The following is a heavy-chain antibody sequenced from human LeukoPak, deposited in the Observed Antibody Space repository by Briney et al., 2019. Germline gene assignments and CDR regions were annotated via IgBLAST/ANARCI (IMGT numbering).Heavy chain of an antibody. J-gene: IGHJ4*02. CDR3: ARDMSGYYTVDY. V-gene: IGHV3-30-3*01. D-gene: IGHD3-3*01. CDR2: ISYDGSKI. CDR1: GFTFNRYA. Sequence: PGGSLRLSCAASGFTFNRYAIHWVRQAPGKGLEWVTYISYDGSKIYYADSVKGRFTISRDNSKNTLYLQMNCLRPEDTAVYYCARDMSGYYTVDYWGQGTLVTVSS.